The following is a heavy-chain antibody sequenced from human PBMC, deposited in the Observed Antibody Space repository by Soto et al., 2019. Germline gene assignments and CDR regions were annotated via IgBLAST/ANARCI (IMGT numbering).Heavy chain of an antibody. D-gene: IGHD3-10*01. V-gene: IGHV4-31*03. Sequence: VQLQESGPGLVKPSQTLSLTCTVSGDSISSGGYYWTWIRQHPEIGLEWIGHIYYTGNTYYNPSLKSRLTTSQDTSKNPFSLMLTSVTAADTAIYYCARDGAGGDFDSWGQGTLVTVSS. CDR1: GDSISSGGYY. CDR2: IYYTGNT. J-gene: IGHJ4*02. CDR3: ARDGAGGDFDS.